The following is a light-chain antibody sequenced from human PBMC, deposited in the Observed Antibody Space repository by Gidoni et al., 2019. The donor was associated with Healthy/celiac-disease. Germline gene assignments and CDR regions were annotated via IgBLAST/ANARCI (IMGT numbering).Light chain of an antibody. CDR2: GKN. V-gene: IGLV3-19*01. Sequence: SSELTQDPAVSVAVGQTVRITCQGDSLRSYYASWYQQKPGQAPVLVIYGKNTRPSGIPDRFSGSSSGNTASLTIAGAQAEDEADYYCNSRDSSGNHVVFGGGTKLTVL. CDR3: NSRDSSGNHVV. J-gene: IGLJ2*01. CDR1: SLRSYY.